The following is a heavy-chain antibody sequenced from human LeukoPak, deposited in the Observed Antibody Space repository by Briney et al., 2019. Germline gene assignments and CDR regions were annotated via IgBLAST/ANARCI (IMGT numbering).Heavy chain of an antibody. CDR2: IIPIFDTA. D-gene: IGHD5-18*01. CDR1: GGTFSSYA. V-gene: IGHV1-69*06. J-gene: IGHJ4*02. Sequence: ASVRDSCKASGGTFSSYAISWVRQDPRQGLEWMGGIIPIFDTANCAQEFKGRVTITADKSTSTAYMELSSLRSEHTAVYYCAKAVGGYNYGRFDYWGQGTLVTVSS. CDR3: AKAVGGYNYGRFDY.